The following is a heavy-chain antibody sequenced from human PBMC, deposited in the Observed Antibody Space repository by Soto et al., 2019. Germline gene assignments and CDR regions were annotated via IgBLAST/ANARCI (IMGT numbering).Heavy chain of an antibody. CDR3: ATSIAVAGKGYYYYGMDV. CDR1: GYTLTELS. CDR2: FDPEDGET. J-gene: IGHJ6*02. D-gene: IGHD6-13*01. Sequence: ASVKVSCKVSGYTLTELSMHWVRQAPGKGLEWMGGFDPEDGETIYAQKFQGRVTMTEDTSTDTAYMELSSLRSEDTAVYYCATSIAVAGKGYYYYGMDVWGQGTTVTVSS. V-gene: IGHV1-24*01.